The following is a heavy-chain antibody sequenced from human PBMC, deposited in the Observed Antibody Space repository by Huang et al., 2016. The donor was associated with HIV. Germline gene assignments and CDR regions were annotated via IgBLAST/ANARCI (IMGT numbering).Heavy chain of an antibody. J-gene: IGHJ4*02. CDR2: IRIDNGLT. D-gene: IGHD3-9*01. Sequence: EVQLVESGGRLVRPGGSLRLACAASGFTFSAFSMNWLRQAPGKGLEWISYIRIDNGLTYYADSVKGRFTISRDTAKNALYLQMNSLRADDTALYFCARGKYDVLTGWDDTYYFDHWGQGTLVTVSS. CDR3: ARGKYDVLTGWDDTYYFDH. CDR1: GFTFSAFS. V-gene: IGHV3-48*01.